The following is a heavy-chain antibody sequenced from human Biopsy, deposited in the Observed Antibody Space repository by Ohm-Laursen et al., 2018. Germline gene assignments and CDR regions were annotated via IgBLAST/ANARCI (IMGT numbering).Heavy chain of an antibody. V-gene: IGHV1-69*01. CDR2: IIPMFGTA. CDR3: ARGPHSGSHSCFDY. Sequence: ESSVKVSCKASGGTFINYAISWVRQAPGQGLEWMGGIIPMFGTASYAQMFQGRVTISADESTSTSYMELSSLTTEDTAIYYCARGPHSGSHSCFDYWGRGTLVTVSS. CDR1: GGTFINYA. D-gene: IGHD1-26*01. J-gene: IGHJ4*02.